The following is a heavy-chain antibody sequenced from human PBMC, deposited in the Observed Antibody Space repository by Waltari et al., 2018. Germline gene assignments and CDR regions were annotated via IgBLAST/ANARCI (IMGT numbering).Heavy chain of an antibody. CDR3: ARGWYGWDY. V-gene: IGHV6-1*01. D-gene: IGHD2-15*01. CDR1: GARVSSNSPP. Sequence: QVQLQQSGPGLVKPSQTLSLTCGITGARVSSNSPPWNWIRQSPARGLEWLGRTYFRSKWYNDYAVSVKSRITINPDTSKNQFSLQLNSVTPEDTAVYYCARGWYGWDYWGQGTVVTVSS. CDR2: TYFRSKWYN. J-gene: IGHJ4*02.